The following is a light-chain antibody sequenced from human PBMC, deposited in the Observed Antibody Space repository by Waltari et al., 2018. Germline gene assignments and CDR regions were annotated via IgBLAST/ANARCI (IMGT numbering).Light chain of an antibody. V-gene: IGKV3-20*01. CDR2: DVS. Sequence: EIVLPQPPGTLSLSPGERATLFCRASQSVTKNYLAWYQQKPAQAPRTLIYDVSSRVTGIPDRFSGSGSGTDFTLTISRLDPEDFAVYYCQQYGRSTVTFGGGTKVEIK. CDR1: QSVTKNY. J-gene: IGKJ4*02. CDR3: QQYGRSTVT.